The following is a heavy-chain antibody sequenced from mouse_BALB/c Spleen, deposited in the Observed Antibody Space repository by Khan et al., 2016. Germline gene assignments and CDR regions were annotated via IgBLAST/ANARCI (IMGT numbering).Heavy chain of an antibody. V-gene: IGHV2-4*02. CDR1: GFSLTSYG. Sequence: QVQLQQPGPGLVPPSQSLSITCTVSGFSLTSYGVHWVRQPPGKGLEWLGVVWSGGSTDSHAAFISRLSISKENSKSQVFFKMNSLQADDTAIYYCARNWYYLDYWGQGTTLTVSS. J-gene: IGHJ2*01. CDR3: ARNWYYLDY. CDR2: VWSGGST.